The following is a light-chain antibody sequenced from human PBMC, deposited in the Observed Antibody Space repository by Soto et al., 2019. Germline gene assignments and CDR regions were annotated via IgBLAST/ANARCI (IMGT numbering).Light chain of an antibody. V-gene: IGLV1-44*01. CDR3: AAWDDSLNGVV. CDR1: SSNIGSNT. Sequence: QPVLTQPPSESGTPGQRVTISCSGSSSNIGSNTVNWYQQLPGTAPKLLIYSNNQRPSGVPDRFSGSKSGTSASLAISGLQSEDEADYYCAAWDDSLNGVVFGGGTKLTVL. J-gene: IGLJ2*01. CDR2: SNN.